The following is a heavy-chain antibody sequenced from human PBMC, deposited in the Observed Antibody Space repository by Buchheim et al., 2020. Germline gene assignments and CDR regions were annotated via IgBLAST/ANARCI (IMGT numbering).Heavy chain of an antibody. CDR2: INPNSGGT. V-gene: IGHV1-2*06. Sequence: QVHLVQSGAEVKKPETSVKVSCKASGYTFTDYYIHWVRQAPGQALEWMGRINPNSGGTDYARKFQGRVTMTRETSISTPYMDLSRLRSDDTAVYYCARGGDTTIFGVTWGQGTL. J-gene: IGHJ4*02. CDR3: ARGGDTTIFGVT. D-gene: IGHD3-3*01. CDR1: GYTFTDYY.